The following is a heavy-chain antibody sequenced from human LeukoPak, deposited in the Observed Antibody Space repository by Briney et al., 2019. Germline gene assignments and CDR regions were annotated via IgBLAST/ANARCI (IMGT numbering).Heavy chain of an antibody. Sequence: SETLSLTCTVSGGSISSSSYYWGWIRQPPGKGLEWIGSIYYSGSTNYNPSLKSRVTISVDTSKNQFSLKLSSLTAADTAVYYCARDSTRGSDYNYYGMDVWGKGTTVTVSS. J-gene: IGHJ6*04. CDR1: GGSISSSSYY. CDR2: IYYSGST. CDR3: ARDSTRGSDYNYYGMDV. D-gene: IGHD3-10*01. V-gene: IGHV4-39*07.